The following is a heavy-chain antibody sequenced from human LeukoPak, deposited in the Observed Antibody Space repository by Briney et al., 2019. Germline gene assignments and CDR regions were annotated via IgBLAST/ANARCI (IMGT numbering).Heavy chain of an antibody. V-gene: IGHV3-48*03. CDR2: IGSSGTTI. CDR1: GFPFSIYE. CDR3: ALLAVASDFDY. D-gene: IGHD6-19*01. Sequence: GGSLRLSCAVSGFPFSIYEMNWVRLAPGKGLEWVSNIGSSGTTIYYADSVKGRFSISRDNAKSSLYLQMNSLRVEDTAVYYCALLAVASDFDYWGQGALVTVSS. J-gene: IGHJ4*02.